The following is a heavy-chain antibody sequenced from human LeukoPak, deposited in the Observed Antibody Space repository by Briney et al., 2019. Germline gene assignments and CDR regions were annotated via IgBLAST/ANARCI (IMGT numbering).Heavy chain of an antibody. CDR2: ISAYNGNT. D-gene: IGHD3-22*01. Sequence: ASVKVSCKASGYTFTSYGISWVRQAPGQGLEWMGWISAYNGNTNYAQKLQGRVTMTTDTSTSTAYMELRSLRSDDTAVYYCARDYYDSSGYYELGYFVDYWGQGTLVTVSS. V-gene: IGHV1-18*01. J-gene: IGHJ4*02. CDR1: GYTFTSYG. CDR3: ARDYYDSSGYYELGYFVDY.